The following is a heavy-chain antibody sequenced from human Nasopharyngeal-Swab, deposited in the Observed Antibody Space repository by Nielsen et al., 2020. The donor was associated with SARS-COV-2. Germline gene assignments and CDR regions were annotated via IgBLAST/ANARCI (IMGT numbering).Heavy chain of an antibody. D-gene: IGHD1-1*01. V-gene: IGHV1-8*01. CDR1: GYTFASFD. Sequence: ASVKVSCKTSGYTFASFDINWVRQATGRGLEWVGWINPDSGDTHYAQEFQGKVTLTRDTSRSTAYMELSSVRSEDTAVYYCARGPRPKRHLDYWGQGTLVTVSS. CDR3: ARGPRPKRHLDY. CDR2: INPDSGDT. J-gene: IGHJ4*02.